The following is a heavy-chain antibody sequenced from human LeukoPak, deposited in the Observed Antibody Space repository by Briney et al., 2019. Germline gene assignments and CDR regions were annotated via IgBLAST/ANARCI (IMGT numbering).Heavy chain of an antibody. Sequence: KPSETLSLTCTVSGGSVSSGSYYWSWIRQPLGKGLEWIGYIYYSGSTNYNPSLKSRVTISVDTSKDQFSLKLSSVTAADTAVYYCARGPSSRGVIIKNYYYYGMDVWGKGTTVTVSS. D-gene: IGHD3-10*01. V-gene: IGHV4-61*01. CDR2: IYYSGST. CDR1: GGSVSSGSYY. J-gene: IGHJ6*04. CDR3: ARGPSSRGVIIKNYYYYGMDV.